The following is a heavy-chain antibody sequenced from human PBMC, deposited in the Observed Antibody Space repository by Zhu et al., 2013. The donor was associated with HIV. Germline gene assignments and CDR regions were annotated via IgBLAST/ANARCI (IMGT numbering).Heavy chain of an antibody. Sequence: QVQLVQSGAEVRKPGSSVKVSCKASGGSFITHGISWVRQAPGQGLEWMGWIIPVFKIANYAQKFQGRVTITADASTGTAYMELRNLRPDDTAIYYCARDARVAVATLRFDYWGQGTLVTVSS. J-gene: IGHJ4*01. CDR3: ARDARVAVATLRFDY. CDR1: GGSFITHG. D-gene: IGHD6-19*01. V-gene: IGHV1-69*12. CDR2: IIPVFKIA.